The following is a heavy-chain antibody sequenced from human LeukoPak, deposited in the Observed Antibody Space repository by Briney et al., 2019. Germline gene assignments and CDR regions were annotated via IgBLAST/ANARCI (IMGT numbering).Heavy chain of an antibody. V-gene: IGHV3-21*01. CDR2: ISSSSSYI. CDR3: ARGGPSGAFDY. J-gene: IGHJ4*02. CDR1: GFTFSSYS. D-gene: IGHD3-10*01. Sequence: GGSLRLSCAASGFTFSSYSMNWVRQAPGKGLEWVLSISSSSSYIYYADSVKGRFTISRDNAKNSLYLQMNSLRAEDTAVYYCARGGPSGAFDYWGQGTLVTVSS.